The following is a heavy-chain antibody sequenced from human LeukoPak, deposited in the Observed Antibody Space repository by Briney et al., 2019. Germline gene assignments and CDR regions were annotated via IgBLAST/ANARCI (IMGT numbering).Heavy chain of an antibody. J-gene: IGHJ4*02. Sequence: ASVKVSCKASGYTFTSYGISWVRQAPGQGLEWRGWINPNSGGTNYAQKFQGRVTMTRDTSISTAYMELSRLRSDDTAVYYCARGPYSSSPLGYWGQGTLVTVSS. CDR1: GYTFTSYG. CDR3: ARGPYSSSPLGY. V-gene: IGHV1-2*02. D-gene: IGHD6-13*01. CDR2: INPNSGGT.